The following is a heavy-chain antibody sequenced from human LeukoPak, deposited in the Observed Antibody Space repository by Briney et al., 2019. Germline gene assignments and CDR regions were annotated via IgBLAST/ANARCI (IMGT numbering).Heavy chain of an antibody. CDR3: ARGGIVVVPAATYGMDV. CDR1: GGTFSSYA. CDR2: IIPIFGTA. V-gene: IGHV1-69*13. D-gene: IGHD2-2*01. J-gene: IGHJ6*02. Sequence: VASVKVSYKASGGTFSSYAISWVRQAPGQGLEWMGGIIPIFGTANYAQKFQGRVTITADESTSTAYMELSSLRSEDTAVYYCARGGIVVVPAATYGMDVWGQGTTVTVSS.